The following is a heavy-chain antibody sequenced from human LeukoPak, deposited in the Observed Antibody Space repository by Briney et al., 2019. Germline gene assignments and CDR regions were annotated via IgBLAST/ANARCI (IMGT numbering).Heavy chain of an antibody. D-gene: IGHD3-16*02. CDR3: ARGYDYAWGSYRF. J-gene: IGHJ4*02. CDR2: IFYRGST. V-gene: IGHV4-59*01. Sequence: SETLSLTCTVSGGSISSYYWSWIRQPPGKGLEWIGYIFYRGSTNYNPSLKSRVTISIDTSKIQFSLKLNSVTAADTAVYYCARGYDYAWGSYRFWGQGTLVTVSS. CDR1: GGSISSYY.